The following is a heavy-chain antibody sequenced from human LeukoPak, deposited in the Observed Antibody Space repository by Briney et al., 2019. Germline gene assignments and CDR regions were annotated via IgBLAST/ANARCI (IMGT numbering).Heavy chain of an antibody. CDR2: INEDGRTT. D-gene: IGHD2-21*02. Sequence: GGSLRLSCAASGFTFSSAWFHWVRQGPGKGVVWVARINEDGRTTNYADSVKGRFTISRDNAKNTVYLQMSDLRVEDTAVYYCARGLHGRDEYGGQGTLVTVSS. J-gene: IGHJ4*02. CDR1: GFTFSSAW. V-gene: IGHV3-74*01. CDR3: ARGLHGRDEY.